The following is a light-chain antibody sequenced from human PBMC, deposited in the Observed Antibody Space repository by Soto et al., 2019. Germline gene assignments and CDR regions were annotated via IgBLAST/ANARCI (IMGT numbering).Light chain of an antibody. CDR1: QSVGNN. J-gene: IGKJ5*01. CDR3: QQRSSWPPT. CDR2: GAS. Sequence: EIVITQSPGTLSVSPGERVTLSCSASQSVGNNLAWHQQKPGQAPRLLIYGASTRATGFPARFSGSGSGTEFTLTISSLEPEDFAVYYCQQRSSWPPTFGQGTRLEIK. V-gene: IGKV3-15*01.